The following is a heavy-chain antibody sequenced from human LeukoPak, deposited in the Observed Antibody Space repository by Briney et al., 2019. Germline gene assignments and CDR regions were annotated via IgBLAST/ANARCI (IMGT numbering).Heavy chain of an antibody. J-gene: IGHJ3*02. CDR1: GGTFSSYA. V-gene: IGHV1-69*01. CDR3: ASRIGDPDAFDI. D-gene: IGHD2/OR15-2a*01. Sequence: SVKVSCKASGGTFSSYAISWVRQAPGQRLEWMGGIIPIFGTANYAQKFQGRVTITADESTSTAYMELSSLRSEDTAVYYCASRIGDPDAFDIWGQGTMVTVSS. CDR2: IIPIFGTA.